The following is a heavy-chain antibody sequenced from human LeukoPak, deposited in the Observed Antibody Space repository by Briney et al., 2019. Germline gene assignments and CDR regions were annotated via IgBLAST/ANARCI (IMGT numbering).Heavy chain of an antibody. D-gene: IGHD2-21*02. V-gene: IGHV3-23*01. J-gene: IGHJ4*02. Sequence: GGSLRLSCAASGFTFSSYAMSWVRQAPGKGLEWVSAISGSGGSTYYADSVKGRFTISRDNSKNTLYLQMNSLRAEDTALYYCAKDSGRNCGGDCFPYYFDYWGQGTLVTVSS. CDR1: GFTFSSYA. CDR3: AKDSGRNCGGDCFPYYFDY. CDR2: ISGSGGST.